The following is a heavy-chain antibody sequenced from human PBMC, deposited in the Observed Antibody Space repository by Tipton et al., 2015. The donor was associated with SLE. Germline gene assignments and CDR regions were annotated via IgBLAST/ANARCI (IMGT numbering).Heavy chain of an antibody. CDR1: GYSISSGYY. Sequence: TLSLTCTVPGYSISSGYYWGWIRQPPGKGLEWIGSIYHSGSTYYNPSLKSRVTISVDTSKNQFSLKLSSVTAADTAVYYCARPDNYMDVWGKGTTVTVSS. D-gene: IGHD3-9*01. CDR2: IYHSGST. J-gene: IGHJ6*03. V-gene: IGHV4-38-2*02. CDR3: ARPDNYMDV.